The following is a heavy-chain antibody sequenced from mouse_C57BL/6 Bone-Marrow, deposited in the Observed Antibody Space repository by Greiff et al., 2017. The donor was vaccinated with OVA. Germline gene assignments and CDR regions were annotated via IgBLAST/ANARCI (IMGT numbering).Heavy chain of an antibody. CDR1: GFNIKDDY. D-gene: IGHD1-1*01. J-gene: IGHJ1*03. CDR2: IDPENGDT. CDR3: TCYYGSSPWYFDV. Sequence: EVQVVESGAELVRPGASVKLSCTASGFNIKDDYMHWVKQRPEQGLEWIGWIDPENGDTEYASKFQGKATITADPSSNTAYLQLSSLTSEDTAVYYCTCYYGSSPWYFDVWGTGTTVTVSS. V-gene: IGHV14-4*01.